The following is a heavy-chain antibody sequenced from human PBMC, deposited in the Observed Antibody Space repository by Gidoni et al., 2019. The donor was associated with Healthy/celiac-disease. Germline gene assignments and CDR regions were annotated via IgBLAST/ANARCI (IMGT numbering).Heavy chain of an antibody. V-gene: IGHV1-24*01. Sequence: QVQLVQSGAEVKKPGASVKVSCTVSGYTLTELSMHWVRQAPGKGLEWMGGFDPEDGETIYAQKFQGRVTMTEDTSTDTAYMELSSLRSEDTAVYYCATNGVVRGVIIGLDVFDIWGQGTMVTVSS. CDR1: GYTLTELS. CDR2: FDPEDGET. J-gene: IGHJ3*02. D-gene: IGHD3-10*01. CDR3: ATNGVVRGVIIGLDVFDI.